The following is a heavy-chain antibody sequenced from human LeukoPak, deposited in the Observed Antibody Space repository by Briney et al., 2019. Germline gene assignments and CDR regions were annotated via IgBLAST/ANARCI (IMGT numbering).Heavy chain of an antibody. Sequence: PGGSLRLSCAASGFTFSDYYMSWIRQAPGKGVEWVSYISSSGSTIYYADSVKGRFTISRDNAKSSLYLQMNSLRAEDTAVYYCARVSANGYNHDAFDIWGQGTMVTVSS. J-gene: IGHJ3*02. V-gene: IGHV3-11*01. CDR3: ARVSANGYNHDAFDI. CDR1: GFTFSDYY. CDR2: ISSSGSTI. D-gene: IGHD5-24*01.